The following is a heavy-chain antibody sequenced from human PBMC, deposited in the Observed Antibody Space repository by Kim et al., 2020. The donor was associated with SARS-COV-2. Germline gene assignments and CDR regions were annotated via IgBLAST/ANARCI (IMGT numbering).Heavy chain of an antibody. CDR1: GFTFSSYW. J-gene: IGHJ4*02. V-gene: IGHV3-7*01. CDR2: IKQDGSEK. D-gene: IGHD3-10*01. Sequence: GGSLRLSCAASGFTFSSYWMSWVRQAPGKGLEWVANIKQDGSEKYYVDSVKGRFTISRDNAKNSLYLQMNSLRAEDTAVYYCARDYYGSGSYLPYFDYWGQGTLVTVSS. CDR3: ARDYYGSGSYLPYFDY.